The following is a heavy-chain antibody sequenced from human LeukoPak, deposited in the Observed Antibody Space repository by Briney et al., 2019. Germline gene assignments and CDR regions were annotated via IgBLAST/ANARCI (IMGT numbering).Heavy chain of an antibody. Sequence: SETLSLTCAVYGGSFSGYYWSWVRQPPGKGLEWIGEINRSGSTNYNPSLKSRVTMSIDTSKNQFSLKVNSVTAADTAVYYCAKSAGCSSLSCPYWYFDLWGRGTLVTVSS. CDR1: GGSFSGYY. J-gene: IGHJ2*01. CDR2: INRSGST. D-gene: IGHD2-2*01. CDR3: AKSAGCSSLSCPYWYFDL. V-gene: IGHV4-34*01.